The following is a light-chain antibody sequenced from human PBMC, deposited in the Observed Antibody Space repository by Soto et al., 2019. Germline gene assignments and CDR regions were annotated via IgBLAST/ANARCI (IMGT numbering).Light chain of an antibody. CDR2: AAS. Sequence: DIQMTQSPSSLSASVGDRVTITCRASQGISNYLAWYQQKPGKVPHLLIYAASALQSGVPSRFSGSGAGTDFTLTISSLQPEDVASYYCLKYNGAQWTFGQGTKVEI. V-gene: IGKV1-27*01. CDR3: LKYNGAQWT. J-gene: IGKJ1*01. CDR1: QGISNY.